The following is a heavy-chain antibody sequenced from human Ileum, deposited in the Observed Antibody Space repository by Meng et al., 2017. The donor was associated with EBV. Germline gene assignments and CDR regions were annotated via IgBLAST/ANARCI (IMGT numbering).Heavy chain of an antibody. D-gene: IGHD1-26*01. Sequence: QVQLEGSGPGLGKPSGTLSLTCDVSGVSISGNYWSWIRQSPVKGLEWIGFFYEGTTNYNPSLKSRVTIAAGPANNQISLRLSSVTSADTAVYYCAKGGQWDPLDSWGRGILVTVSS. CDR3: AKGGQWDPLDS. J-gene: IGHJ4*02. V-gene: IGHV4-59*01. CDR1: GVSISGNY. CDR2: FYEGTT.